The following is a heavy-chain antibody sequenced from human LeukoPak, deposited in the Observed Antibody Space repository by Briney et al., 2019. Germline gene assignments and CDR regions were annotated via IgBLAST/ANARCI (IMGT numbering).Heavy chain of an antibody. CDR1: GGSISSYY. D-gene: IGHD3-16*01. CDR3: ARDNDSRDPPHFDY. CDR2: IYTSGST. Sequence: SETLSLTCTVSGGSISSYYWSWIRQPAGKGLEWIGRIYTSGSTNYNPSLKSRVTMSVDTSKNQFSLKLSSVTAADTAVYYCARDNDSRDPPHFDYWGQGTLVTVSS. V-gene: IGHV4-4*07. J-gene: IGHJ4*02.